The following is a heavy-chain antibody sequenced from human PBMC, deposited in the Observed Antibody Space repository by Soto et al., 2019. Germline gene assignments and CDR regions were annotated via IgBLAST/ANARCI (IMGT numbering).Heavy chain of an antibody. D-gene: IGHD2-15*01. Sequence: SETLSLTCTVSGGSISSGDYYWSWIRQPPGKGLEWIGYVYYSGSTYYNPSLKSRVTISVDTSKNQFSLKLSSVTAADTAVYYCARGRGCSGGSCYGWLDPWGQGPLVTVSS. J-gene: IGHJ5*02. CDR1: GGSISSGDYY. CDR2: VYYSGST. CDR3: ARGRGCSGGSCYGWLDP. V-gene: IGHV4-30-4*01.